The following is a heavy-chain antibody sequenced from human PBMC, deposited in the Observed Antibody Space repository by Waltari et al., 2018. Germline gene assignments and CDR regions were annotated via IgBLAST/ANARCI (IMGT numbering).Heavy chain of an antibody. V-gene: IGHV3-74*01. J-gene: IGHJ6*02. D-gene: IGHD6-13*01. CDR2: IDSDGTSE. Sequence: EVRLVESGGGLVQPGESLRLACAASGFTFSRLWMHWVRQAPGKGLVWVARIDSDGTSERSADSVKGRFTIARDNAKNTLYLQMKRLRVEDTAVYYCAKVAPRTYRSPVPGRDYYYGMDVWGQGTTVTVFS. CDR1: GFTFSRLW. CDR3: AKVAPRTYRSPVPGRDYYYGMDV.